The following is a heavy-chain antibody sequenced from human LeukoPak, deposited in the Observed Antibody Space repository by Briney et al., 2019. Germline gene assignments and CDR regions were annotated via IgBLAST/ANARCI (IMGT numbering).Heavy chain of an antibody. V-gene: IGHV4-59*12. CDR2: IYYSGST. J-gene: IGHJ4*02. CDR3: ATSLFSSASSY. Sequence: PSETLSLTCTVSGGSISSYYWSWIRQPPGKGLEWIGYIYYSGSTNYNPSLKSRVTISVDKSKNQFSLKLSSVTAADTAVYYCATSLFSSASSYWGQGTLVTVSS. D-gene: IGHD6-25*01. CDR1: GGSISSYY.